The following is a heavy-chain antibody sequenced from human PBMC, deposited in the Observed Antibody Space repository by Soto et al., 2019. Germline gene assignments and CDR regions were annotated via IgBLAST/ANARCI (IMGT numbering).Heavy chain of an antibody. J-gene: IGHJ4*02. CDR1: GYTFTSYG. CDR3: AREVVVVAASYYFDY. D-gene: IGHD2-15*01. V-gene: IGHV1-18*01. Sequence: QVQLVQSGAEVKKPGASVKVSCKASGYTFTSYGISWVRQAPGQGLEWMGWISAYNGNTNYAQKLQGRVTMTTDTSXXPAYMELRSLRSDDTAVYYCAREVVVVAASYYFDYWGQGTLVTVSS. CDR2: ISAYNGNT.